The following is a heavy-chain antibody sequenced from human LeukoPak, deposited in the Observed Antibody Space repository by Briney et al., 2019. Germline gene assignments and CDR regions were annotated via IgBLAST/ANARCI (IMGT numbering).Heavy chain of an antibody. CDR1: GDSINTYTHY. Sequence: PSETLSLTCTVSGDSINTYTHYWTWVRQQPAGKGLEWIGEINHSGSTNYNPSLKSRVTISVDTSKNQFSLKLSSVTAADTAMYYCARASLSGSYGYWGQGTLVTVSS. CDR3: ARASLSGSYGY. D-gene: IGHD1-26*01. V-gene: IGHV4-61*10. CDR2: INHSGST. J-gene: IGHJ4*02.